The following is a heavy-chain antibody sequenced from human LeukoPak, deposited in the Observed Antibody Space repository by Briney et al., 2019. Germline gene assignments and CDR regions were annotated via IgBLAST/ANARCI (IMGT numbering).Heavy chain of an antibody. J-gene: IGHJ4*02. CDR1: GGSISSSSYY. D-gene: IGHD6-19*01. CDR2: IYYSGST. V-gene: IGHV4-39*01. Sequence: PSETLSLTCTVSGGSISSSSYYWGWIRQPPGKGLEWIGSIYYSGSTYYNPSLKSRVTISVDTSKNQFSLKLSSVTAAGTAVYYCARLIIAVAASWPFFDYWGQGTLVTVSS. CDR3: ARLIIAVAASWPFFDY.